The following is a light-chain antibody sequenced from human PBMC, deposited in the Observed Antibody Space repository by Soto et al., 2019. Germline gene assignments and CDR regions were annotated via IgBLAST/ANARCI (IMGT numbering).Light chain of an antibody. CDR1: SSDVGAYNY. J-gene: IGLJ2*01. CDR2: EVS. V-gene: IGLV2-14*01. CDR3: CSFALRSTLI. Sequence: QSVLTQPASVSGSPGQSITISCTGTSSDVGAYNYVSWYQQQSGKAPKLIIHEVSNRPSGVSNRFSGSKSGNTASLTISGLQAEDEADYYCCSFALRSTLIFGGGTKLTVL.